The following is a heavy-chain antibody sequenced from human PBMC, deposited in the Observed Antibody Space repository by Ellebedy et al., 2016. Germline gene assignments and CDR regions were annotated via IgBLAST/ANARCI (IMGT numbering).Heavy chain of an antibody. Sequence: SETLSLTCTVSGGSISSGGYYWSWIRQHPGKGLEWIGYIYYSGSTNYNPSLKSRVTISVDTSKNQFSLKLSSVTAADTAVYYCARHYYDSSGRDAFDIWGQGTMVTVSS. J-gene: IGHJ3*02. D-gene: IGHD3-22*01. CDR3: ARHYYDSSGRDAFDI. CDR1: GGSISSGGYY. V-gene: IGHV4-61*08. CDR2: IYYSGST.